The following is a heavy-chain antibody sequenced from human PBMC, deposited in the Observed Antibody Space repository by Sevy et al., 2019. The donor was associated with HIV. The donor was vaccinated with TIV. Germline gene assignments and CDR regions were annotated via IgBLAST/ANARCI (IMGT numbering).Heavy chain of an antibody. CDR1: GGTFSSYA. V-gene: IGHV1-69*13. J-gene: IGHJ3*02. D-gene: IGHD2-2*01. CDR3: ARGPHTRYCISTSCYAGAGAFDI. Sequence: ASVKVSCKASGGTFSSYAISWVRQAPGQGLEWMGGIIPIFGTANYAQKFQGRVTITADESTSTAYMELSGLRSEDTAVYYCARGPHTRYCISTSCYAGAGAFDIWGQGTMVTVSS. CDR2: IIPIFGTA.